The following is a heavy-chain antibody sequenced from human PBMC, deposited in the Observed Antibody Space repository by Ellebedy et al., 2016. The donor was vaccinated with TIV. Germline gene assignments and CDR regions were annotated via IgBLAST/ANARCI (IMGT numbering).Heavy chain of an antibody. D-gene: IGHD3-22*01. Sequence: GESLKISXAASGFTFSSYGMHWVRQAPGKGLEWVAVISYDGSNKYYADSVKGRFTISRDNSKNTLYLQMNSLRAEDTAVYYCARGSSGYYYVNWGQGTLVTVSS. CDR1: GFTFSSYG. J-gene: IGHJ4*02. CDR3: ARGSSGYYYVN. V-gene: IGHV3-30*12. CDR2: ISYDGSNK.